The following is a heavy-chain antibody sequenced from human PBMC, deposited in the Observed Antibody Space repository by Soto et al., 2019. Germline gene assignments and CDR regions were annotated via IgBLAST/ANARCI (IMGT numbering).Heavy chain of an antibody. V-gene: IGHV4-30-2*01. CDR2: IYHSGST. CDR3: SRGGGVTTTGDDY. J-gene: IGHJ4*02. Sequence: SETLSLTCAVSGGSINTATHSWSWIRQPPGKGLEWIGYIYHSGSTYYNPSVKSRVTISIDKSNNQFSLRLSSVTAADTDVYYGSRGGGVTTTGDDYWGQGILVTVSS. D-gene: IGHD4-4*01. CDR1: GGSINTATHS.